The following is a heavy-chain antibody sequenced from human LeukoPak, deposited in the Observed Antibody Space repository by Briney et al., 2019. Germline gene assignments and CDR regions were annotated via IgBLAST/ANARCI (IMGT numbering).Heavy chain of an antibody. D-gene: IGHD3-3*01. CDR1: GFTFSSYA. CDR3: AKDSYYDFWSGYVFDY. V-gene: IGHV3-23*01. CDR2: ISGSGGTT. J-gene: IGHJ4*02. Sequence: GGSQRLSCAASGFTFSSYAMSWVRQAPGKGLEWVSAISGSGGTTYYADSVKGRFTISRDNSKNTLYLQMNSLRAEDTAVYYCAKDSYYDFWSGYVFDYWGQGTLVTVSS.